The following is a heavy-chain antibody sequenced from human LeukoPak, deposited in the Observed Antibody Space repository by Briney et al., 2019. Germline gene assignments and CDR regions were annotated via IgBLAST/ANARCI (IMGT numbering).Heavy chain of an antibody. CDR2: ISAYNGNT. CDR3: ATHVAAAGTYYYYGMDV. V-gene: IGHV1-18*01. J-gene: IGHJ6*02. Sequence: ASVKVSCKASGYTFTSYGIRWVRQAPGQGLEWMGWISAYNGNTNYAQKLQGRVTMTTDTSTSTAYMELRSLRSDDTAVYYCATHVAAAGTYYYYGMDVWGQGTTVTVSS. D-gene: IGHD6-13*01. CDR1: GYTFTSYG.